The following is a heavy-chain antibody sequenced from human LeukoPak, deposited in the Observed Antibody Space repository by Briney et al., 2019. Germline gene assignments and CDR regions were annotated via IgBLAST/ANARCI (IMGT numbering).Heavy chain of an antibody. D-gene: IGHD1-26*01. CDR3: AREEPRYSGSYHY. Sequence: GGSLRLSCAASGFTFSNYAMSWVRQAPGKGLEWVSAISGSGGSTYYADSVKGRFTISRDNSKNTLFLQMNSLRAEDTAVYYCAREEPRYSGSYHYWGQGTLVTVSS. CDR1: GFTFSNYA. CDR2: ISGSGGST. V-gene: IGHV3-23*01. J-gene: IGHJ4*02.